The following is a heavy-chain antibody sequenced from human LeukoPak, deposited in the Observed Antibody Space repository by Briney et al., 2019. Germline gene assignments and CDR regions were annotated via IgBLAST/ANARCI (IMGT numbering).Heavy chain of an antibody. Sequence: SETLSLTCTVSGDSISSYYWSWIRQPPGKGLEWIGYIYYSGSTNYNPSLKSRVTISVDTSKNHFSLKLSSVTAADTAVYYCARGLEGCSGGSCYSAANWFDPWGQGTLVTVSS. V-gene: IGHV4-59*01. CDR3: ARGLEGCSGGSCYSAANWFDP. J-gene: IGHJ5*02. D-gene: IGHD2-15*01. CDR1: GDSISSYY. CDR2: IYYSGST.